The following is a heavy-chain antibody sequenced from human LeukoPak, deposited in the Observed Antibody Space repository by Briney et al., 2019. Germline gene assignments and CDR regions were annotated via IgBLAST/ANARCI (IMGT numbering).Heavy chain of an antibody. CDR2: INPNSGDT. J-gene: IGHJ3*02. D-gene: IGHD1-26*01. CDR3: SRVSVSYSDAFDI. Sequence: GASVKVSCQSSGYSFTDYSIHWVRQAPGQGLEWMGWINPNSGDTRFAQKFQVRVTMTRDTSISTAYMELSSLTYDDTAVYYCSRVSVSYSDAFDIWGQGTGLTVSS. CDR1: GYSFTDYS. V-gene: IGHV1-2*02.